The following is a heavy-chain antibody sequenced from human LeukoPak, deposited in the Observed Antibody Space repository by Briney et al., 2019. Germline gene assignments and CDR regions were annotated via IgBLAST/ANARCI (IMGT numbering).Heavy chain of an antibody. CDR2: IIPILGIA. V-gene: IGHV1-69*04. CDR3: ARDRSAGYNWFDP. J-gene: IGHJ5*02. CDR1: GGTFSSYA. Sequence: EASVKVSCKASGGTFSSYAISWVRQAPGQGLEWMGRIIPILGIANYAQKFQGRVTITADKSTSTAYMELSSLRSEDTAVYYCARDRSAGYNWFDPWGQGTLVTVSS.